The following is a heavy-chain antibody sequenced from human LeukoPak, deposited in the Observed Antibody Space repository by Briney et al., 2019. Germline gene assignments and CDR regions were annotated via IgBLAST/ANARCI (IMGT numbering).Heavy chain of an antibody. CDR3: ARYLRPDVHTAPTPDS. J-gene: IGHJ5*02. D-gene: IGHD2-21*02. CDR1: GFTFSFYT. V-gene: IGHV3-21*06. Sequence: GGSLRLSCVASGFTFSFYTMNWVRQAPGQGLEWVSSISSYSHYLYYADSVKGRFTISRDNAKNSVYLEMNSLRAEDTAVYFCARYLRPDVHTAPTPDSWGQGTLVTVSS. CDR2: ISSYSHYL.